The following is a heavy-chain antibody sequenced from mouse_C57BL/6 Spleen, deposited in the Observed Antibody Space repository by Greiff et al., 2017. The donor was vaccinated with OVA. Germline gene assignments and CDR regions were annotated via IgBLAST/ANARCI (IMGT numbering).Heavy chain of an antibody. Sequence: VQLQQSGPELVKPGASVKISCKASGYTFTDYYMNWVKQSHGKSLEWIGDINPNNGGTSYNQKFKGKATLTVDKSSSTAYMELRSLTSEDSAVYYCARGDYYGSRGAYWGQGTLVTVSA. V-gene: IGHV1-26*01. D-gene: IGHD1-1*01. J-gene: IGHJ3*01. CDR2: INPNNGGT. CDR1: GYTFTDYY. CDR3: ARGDYYGSRGAY.